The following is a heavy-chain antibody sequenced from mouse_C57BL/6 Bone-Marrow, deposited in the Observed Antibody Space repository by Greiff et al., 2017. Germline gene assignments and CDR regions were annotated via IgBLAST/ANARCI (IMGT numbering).Heavy chain of an antibody. CDR2: IYPRDGST. J-gene: IGHJ1*03. V-gene: IGHV1-85*01. Sequence: VQLQQSGPELVKPGASVKLSCKASGYTFTSYDINWVKQRPGPGLEWIGWIYPRDGSTKYNEKFKGKATLTVAPSSSTAYMELHSLTSEDSAVYFCARLEFDGSSGDWYFDVWGTGTTVTVSS. CDR1: GYTFTSYD. D-gene: IGHD1-1*01. CDR3: ARLEFDGSSGDWYFDV.